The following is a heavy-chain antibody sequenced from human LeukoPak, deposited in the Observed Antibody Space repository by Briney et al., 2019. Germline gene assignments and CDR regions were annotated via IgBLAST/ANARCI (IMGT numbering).Heavy chain of an antibody. CDR1: GYTFTGYY. CDR3: ARDSPDCSSTSCYPFARTYYYYYMDV. CDR2: INPNSGGT. V-gene: IGHV1-2*02. J-gene: IGHJ6*03. Sequence: ASVKVSCKASGYTFTGYYMHWVRQAPGQGLEWMGWINPNSGGTNYAQKFQGRVTLTRDTSISTAYMELSRLRSDDTAVYYCARDSPDCSSTSCYPFARTYYYYYMDVWGKGTTVTVSS. D-gene: IGHD2-2*01.